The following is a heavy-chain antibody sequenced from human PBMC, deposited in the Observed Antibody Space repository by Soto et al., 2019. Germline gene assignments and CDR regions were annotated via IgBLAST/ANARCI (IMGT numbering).Heavy chain of an antibody. CDR2: ISDDSSYI. V-gene: IGHV3-21*04. Sequence: GGSLRLSCAASGLMFSAYTMNWVRQAPGKGLEWLSSISDDSSYIDYADSLGGRFTISRDNSKNTVYLQMNSLRAEDTAVYYCARVFTDTAKVFDYWGQGTLVTVSS. CDR3: ARVFTDTAKVFDY. D-gene: IGHD5-18*01. J-gene: IGHJ4*02. CDR1: GLMFSAYT.